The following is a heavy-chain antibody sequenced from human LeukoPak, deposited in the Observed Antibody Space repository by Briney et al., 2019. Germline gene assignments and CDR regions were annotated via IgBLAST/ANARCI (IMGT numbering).Heavy chain of an antibody. CDR2: IKKDGSEK. CDR1: GFTFSSHW. D-gene: IGHD6-19*01. Sequence: GGSLRLSCAASGFTFSSHWMSWVRQAPGKGLEWVANIKKDGSEKYYVDAVKGRFTISRDNAKTSLYLQMNSLRAEDTAVYYCARDNPLVSVAGDGDAFDIWGQGTMVTVSS. V-gene: IGHV3-7*01. J-gene: IGHJ3*02. CDR3: ARDNPLVSVAGDGDAFDI.